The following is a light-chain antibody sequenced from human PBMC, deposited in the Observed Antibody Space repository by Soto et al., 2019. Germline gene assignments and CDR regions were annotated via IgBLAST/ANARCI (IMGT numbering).Light chain of an antibody. CDR1: QNINNW. CDR2: KAS. CDR3: QQNNRYPWT. V-gene: IGKV1-5*03. J-gene: IGKJ1*01. Sequence: DIQMTQSPSTLPASVGDRVTITCRASQNINNWLAWYQQKPGKAPSLLIYKASNLESGVSSRFSGSGSGTEFTLTISSLQPDDIGTYYCQQNNRYPWTFGQGTKVDIK.